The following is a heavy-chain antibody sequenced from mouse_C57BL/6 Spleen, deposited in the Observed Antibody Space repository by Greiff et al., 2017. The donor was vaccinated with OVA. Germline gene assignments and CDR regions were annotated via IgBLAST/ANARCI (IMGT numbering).Heavy chain of an antibody. CDR3: AIRSGEVDSSGYLAY. Sequence: QVQLQQPGAELVRPGTSVTLSCKASGYTFTSYWMHWVKQRPGQGLEWIGVIDPSDSYTTYNQKFKGKATLTVDTSSSTAYMQLSSLTSEDSAVYYSAIRSGEVDSSGYLAYWGQGTLVTVSA. D-gene: IGHD3-2*02. CDR1: GYTFTSYW. V-gene: IGHV1-59*01. CDR2: IDPSDSYT. J-gene: IGHJ3*01.